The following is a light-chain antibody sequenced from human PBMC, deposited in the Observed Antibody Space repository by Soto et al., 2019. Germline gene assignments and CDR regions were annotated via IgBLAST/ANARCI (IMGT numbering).Light chain of an antibody. CDR3: QQRSNWPPRIT. Sequence: EIVLTQSPAPLSVSPGESATLSCRSSQSVSSNLAWYQQKPGQGPILLLHDASNRATGIPARFSGSGSGTDFTLTISSLDPEEFAVYYCQQRSNWPPRITFGQGTRLEI. V-gene: IGKV3-11*01. CDR2: DAS. CDR1: QSVSSN. J-gene: IGKJ5*01.